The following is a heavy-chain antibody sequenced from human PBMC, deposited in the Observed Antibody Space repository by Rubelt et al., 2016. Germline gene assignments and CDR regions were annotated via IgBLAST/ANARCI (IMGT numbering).Heavy chain of an antibody. CDR3: ARDLRSTVFSPRGYYYYGMDV. Sequence: EVKKPGASVKVSCKASGYTFTGYYMHWVRQAPGQGLEWMGRINPNSGGTNYAQKFQGRVTMTRDTSISTAYMELSRLRSDDTAVYYCARDLRSTVFSPRGYYYYGMDVWGQGTTVTVSS. D-gene: IGHD4-11*01. CDR1: GYTFTGYY. J-gene: IGHJ6*02. V-gene: IGHV1-2*06. CDR2: INPNSGGT.